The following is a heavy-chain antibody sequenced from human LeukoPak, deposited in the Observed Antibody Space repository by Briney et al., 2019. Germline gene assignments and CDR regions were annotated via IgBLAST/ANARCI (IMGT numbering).Heavy chain of an antibody. CDR1: GYSISSGYY. Sequence: SETLSLTCTVSGYSISSGYYWGWIRQPPGKGLEWIGSIYHSGSTYYNPSLKSRVTISVDTSKNQFSLKLSSVTAADTAVYYCAREGDYGDKGYFDCWGQGTLVTVSS. J-gene: IGHJ4*02. D-gene: IGHD4-23*01. CDR2: IYHSGST. V-gene: IGHV4-38-2*02. CDR3: AREGDYGDKGYFDC.